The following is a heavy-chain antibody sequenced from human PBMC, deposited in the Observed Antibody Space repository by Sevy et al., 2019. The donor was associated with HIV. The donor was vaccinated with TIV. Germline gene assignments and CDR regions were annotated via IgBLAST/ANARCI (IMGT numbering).Heavy chain of an antibody. CDR1: GGSISSGSYY. Sequence: SETLSLTCIVSGGSISSGSYYWSWIRQPAGKGLEWIGRIYTSGSTNYNPSLKSRVTMSVDTSKNQFSLKLSSVTAADTAVYYCARDPHYYGSGSWKGMDVWGQGTTVTVSS. V-gene: IGHV4-61*02. CDR3: ARDPHYYGSGSWKGMDV. CDR2: IYTSGST. D-gene: IGHD3-10*01. J-gene: IGHJ6*02.